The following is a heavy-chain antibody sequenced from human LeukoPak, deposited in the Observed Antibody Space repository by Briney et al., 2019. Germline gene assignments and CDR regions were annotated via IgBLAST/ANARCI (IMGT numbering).Heavy chain of an antibody. D-gene: IGHD5-18*01. CDR2: IRYDGSNK. CDR1: GFTFSRYG. J-gene: IGHJ3*02. V-gene: IGHV3-30*02. Sequence: GGSLRLSCAASGFTFSRYGMHWVRQAPGKGLEWVAFIRYDGSNKYYADSEKGRFTISRDNSKNTLYMQMNSLRAEDTAVYYCAKVRRDSGGYGDDAFDMWGQGTMVTVSS. CDR3: AKVRRDSGGYGDDAFDM.